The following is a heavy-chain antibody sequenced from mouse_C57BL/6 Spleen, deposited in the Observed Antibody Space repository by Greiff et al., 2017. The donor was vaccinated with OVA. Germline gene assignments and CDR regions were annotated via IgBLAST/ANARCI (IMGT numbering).Heavy chain of an antibody. V-gene: IGHV5-17*01. CDR2: ISSGSSTI. J-gene: IGHJ2*01. CDR1: GFTFSDYG. D-gene: IGHD1-1*01. CDR3: ARPLYYGSSYFDY. Sequence: EVQRVESGGGLVKPGGSLKLSCAASGFTFSDYGMHWVRQAPEKGLEWVAYISSGSSTIYYADTVKGRFTIARDNAKNTLFLQMTSLRSEDTAMYYCARPLYYGSSYFDYWGQGTTLTVSS.